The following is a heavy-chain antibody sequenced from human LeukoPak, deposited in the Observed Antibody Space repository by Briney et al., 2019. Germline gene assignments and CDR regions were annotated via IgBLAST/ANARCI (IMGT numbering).Heavy chain of an antibody. D-gene: IGHD3-22*01. CDR1: GGSISSGGYY. Sequence: PSETLSLTCTVSGGSISSGGYYWSWIRQPAGKGLEWIGRIYTSGSTNYNPSLKSRVTMSVDTSKNQFSLKLSSVTAADTAVYYCADSSGIWGQGTLVTVSS. J-gene: IGHJ4*02. CDR3: ADSSGI. V-gene: IGHV4-61*02. CDR2: IYTSGST.